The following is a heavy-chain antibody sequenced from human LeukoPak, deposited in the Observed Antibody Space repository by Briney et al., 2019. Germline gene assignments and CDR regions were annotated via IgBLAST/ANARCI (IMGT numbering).Heavy chain of an antibody. Sequence: SVKVSCKASGGTFSSYAISWVREAPGQGLEWMGGIIPIFGTANYAQKFQGRVTITADESTSTAYMELSSLRSEDTAVYYCARDPPGGPDNWFDPWGQGTLVTVSS. D-gene: IGHD3-10*01. CDR3: ARDPPGGPDNWFDP. V-gene: IGHV1-69*01. CDR2: IIPIFGTA. J-gene: IGHJ5*02. CDR1: GGTFSSYA.